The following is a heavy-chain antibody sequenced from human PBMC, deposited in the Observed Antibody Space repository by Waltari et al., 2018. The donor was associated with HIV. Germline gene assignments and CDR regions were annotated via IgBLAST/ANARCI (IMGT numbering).Heavy chain of an antibody. CDR1: GGSISRYY. CDR2: IYYSGST. J-gene: IGHJ6*02. CDR3: ARHLRRLRYYYYGMDV. Sequence: QVQLQASGPGLVKPSETLSLTCTVSGGSISRYYWSWIRQPPGKGLEWIGYIYYSGSTNYNPSLKSRVTISVDTSKNQFSLKLSSVTAADTAVYYCARHLRRLRYYYYGMDVWGQGTTVTVSS. V-gene: IGHV4-59*08. D-gene: IGHD2-21*02.